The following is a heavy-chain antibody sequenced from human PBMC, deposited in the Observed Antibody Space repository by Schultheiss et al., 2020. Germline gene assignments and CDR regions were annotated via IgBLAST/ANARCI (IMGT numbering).Heavy chain of an antibody. Sequence: GGSLRLSCAASGFTFSSYGMHWVRQAPGKGLEWVASISSSSSYIYYADSVKGRFTISRDNTKNTLYLQMNSLRAEDTAVYYCARDPWGATYRYFDYWGQGTLVTVSS. CDR1: GFTFSSYG. CDR2: ISSSSSYI. CDR3: ARDPWGATYRYFDY. D-gene: IGHD1-26*01. J-gene: IGHJ4*02. V-gene: IGHV3-21*01.